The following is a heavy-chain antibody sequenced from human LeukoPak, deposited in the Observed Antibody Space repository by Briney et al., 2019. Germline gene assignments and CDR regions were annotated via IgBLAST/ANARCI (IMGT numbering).Heavy chain of an antibody. J-gene: IGHJ3*02. D-gene: IGHD2-21*01. CDR1: GDSITGHN. V-gene: IGHV4-59*11. Sequence: SETLSLTCSVSGDSITGHNLTWIRQPPGYGLEWIGYISHIGSTNYNPSLKSRVTTSADTSKNQFPLKLTSVTAADTALYYCARGRLSINALDMWGQGTMVTVSS. CDR3: ARGRLSINALDM. CDR2: ISHIGST.